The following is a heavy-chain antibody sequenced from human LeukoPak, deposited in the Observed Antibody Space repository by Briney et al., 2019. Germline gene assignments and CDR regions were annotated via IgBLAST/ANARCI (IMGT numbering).Heavy chain of an antibody. D-gene: IGHD3-10*02. J-gene: IGHJ2*01. CDR3: ARELVSSGTGYFDL. Sequence: GGSLRLSCEASGFTFGNFGMTWVRQAPGKGLQWVSGITGSTTWTYYAASVKGRFTVSRDNSQNTLHLQMNSLRADDTAVYYCARELVSSGTGYFDLWGRGTLVTVSS. V-gene: IGHV3-23*01. CDR1: GFTFGNFG. CDR2: ITGSTTWT.